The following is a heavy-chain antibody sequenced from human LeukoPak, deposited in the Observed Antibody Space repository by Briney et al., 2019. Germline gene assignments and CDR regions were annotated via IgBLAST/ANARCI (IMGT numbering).Heavy chain of an antibody. D-gene: IGHD2-15*01. CDR3: AREVVGGYIDY. CDR2: IYSGGST. J-gene: IGHJ4*02. V-gene: IGHV3-53*01. CDR1: GFTVSSNY. Sequence: QPGGSLRLSCAASGFTVSSNYMSWVRQAPGKGPEWVSVIYSGGSTYYADSVKGRFTISRDNSKNTLYLQMNSLRAEDTAVYYCAREVVGGYIDYWGQGTLVTVSS.